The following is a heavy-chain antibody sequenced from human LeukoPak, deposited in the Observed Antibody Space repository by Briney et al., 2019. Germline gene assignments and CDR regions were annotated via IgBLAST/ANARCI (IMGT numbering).Heavy chain of an antibody. D-gene: IGHD3-3*01. CDR3: ASRGGTYYDFWSGYYAYEGDY. Sequence: SETLSLTCTVSGYSISSGYYWGWIRQPPGKGLEWIGSIYHSGSTYYNRSLKSRVTISVDTSKNQFSLKLSSVTAADTAVYYCASRGGTYYDFWSGYYAYEGDYWGQGTLVTVSS. J-gene: IGHJ4*02. V-gene: IGHV4-38-2*02. CDR2: IYHSGST. CDR1: GYSISSGYY.